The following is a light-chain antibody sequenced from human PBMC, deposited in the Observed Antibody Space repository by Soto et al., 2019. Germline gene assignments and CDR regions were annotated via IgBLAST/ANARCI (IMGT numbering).Light chain of an antibody. J-gene: IGLJ2*01. CDR2: DVS. CDR1: SSDVGGYNY. Sequence: QSVLTQPASVSGSPGQSITISCTGTSSDVGGYNYVSWYQQHPGKAPKLMIYDVSNRPSGVSNRFSGSKSGNTASLTISGLQAEEEADYSCSSYKSSSTLVVFGGGTKLTVL. V-gene: IGLV2-14*01. CDR3: SSYKSSSTLVV.